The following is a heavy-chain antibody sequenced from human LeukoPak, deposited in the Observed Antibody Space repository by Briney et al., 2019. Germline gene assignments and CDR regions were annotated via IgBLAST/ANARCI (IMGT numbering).Heavy chain of an antibody. J-gene: IGHJ4*02. CDR2: ISSSSSYI. D-gene: IGHD6-13*01. CDR1: GFTFSSYS. V-gene: IGHV3-21*01. CDR3: ARDEVETSSWYYFDY. Sequence: GGSLRLSCAASGFTFSSYSMNWVRQAPGKGLEWVSSISSSSSYIYYADSVKGRFTISRDNAKNSLYLQMNSLRAEDTAVYYCARDEVETSSWYYFDYWGQGTLVTVSS.